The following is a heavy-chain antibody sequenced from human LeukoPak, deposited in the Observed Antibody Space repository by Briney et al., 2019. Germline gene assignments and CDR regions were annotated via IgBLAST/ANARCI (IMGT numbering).Heavy chain of an antibody. J-gene: IGHJ3*02. CDR3: ARDASPYGDYEAFDI. CDR1: GGSISSSSYY. D-gene: IGHD4-17*01. V-gene: IGHV4-39*07. CDR2: IYYSGST. Sequence: SEALSLTCTVSGGSISSSSYYWGWIRQPPGKGLEWIGSIYYSGSTYYNPSLKSRVTISVDTSKNQFSLKLSSVTAADTAVYYCARDASPYGDYEAFDIWGQGTMVTVSS.